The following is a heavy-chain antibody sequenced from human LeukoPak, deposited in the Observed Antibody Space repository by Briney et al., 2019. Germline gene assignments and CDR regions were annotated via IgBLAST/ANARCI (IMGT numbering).Heavy chain of an antibody. J-gene: IGHJ4*02. CDR2: ISYDGSN. V-gene: IGHV3-30*04. Sequence: GGSLKLSCAASGFTFSNYAIHWVRQAPGKGLEWVAVISYDGSNKYADSVKGRFTISRDNSKNTLYLQMNSLRVKDTAVYYCAGHFGAWHYFDYWGQGTLVTVSS. D-gene: IGHD3-3*01. CDR3: AGHFGAWHYFDY. CDR1: GFTFSNYA.